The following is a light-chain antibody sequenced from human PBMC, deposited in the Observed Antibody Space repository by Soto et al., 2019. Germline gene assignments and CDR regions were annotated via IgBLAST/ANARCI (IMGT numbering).Light chain of an antibody. CDR3: QSYDSSLSGWV. J-gene: IGLJ3*02. V-gene: IGLV1-40*01. CDR2: GNS. Sequence: QSVLTQPPSVSGAPGQRVTISCTRSSSNIGAGYDVHWYQQLPGTAPKLLISGNSNRPSGVPDRFSGSKSGTSASLAITGLQAEDEADYYCQSYDSSLSGWVFGGGTKVTVL. CDR1: SSNIGAGYD.